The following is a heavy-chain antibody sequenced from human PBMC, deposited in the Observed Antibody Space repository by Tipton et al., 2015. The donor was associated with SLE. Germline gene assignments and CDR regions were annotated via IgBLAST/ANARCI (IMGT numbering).Heavy chain of an antibody. CDR2: IYHTGSI. CDR1: GASISSSSW. Sequence: TLSLTCSVSGASISSSSWWSWVRQSPGKGLEWIAEIYHTGSIIYNPSLKSRVTMSVDKSKNQFSLKLSSVTAADTAVYYCARVPGPSYHYYGMDVWGQGTTVTVSS. CDR3: ARVPGPSYHYYGMDV. V-gene: IGHV4-4*02. J-gene: IGHJ6*02.